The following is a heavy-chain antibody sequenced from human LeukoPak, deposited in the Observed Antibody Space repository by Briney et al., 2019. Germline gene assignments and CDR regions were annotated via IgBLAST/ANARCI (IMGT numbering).Heavy chain of an antibody. Sequence: SETLSLTCTVSSGSISTSNYYWGWVRQPPGKALEWIGNIFYSGSTYYNPSLKSRVTISVDTSKNQFSLKLSSVTAADTAVYYCARDRRDGIGSSWIDYWGQGTLVTVSS. CDR1: SGSISTSNYY. CDR3: ARDRRDGIGSSWIDY. V-gene: IGHV4-39*07. D-gene: IGHD6-13*01. J-gene: IGHJ4*02. CDR2: IFYSGST.